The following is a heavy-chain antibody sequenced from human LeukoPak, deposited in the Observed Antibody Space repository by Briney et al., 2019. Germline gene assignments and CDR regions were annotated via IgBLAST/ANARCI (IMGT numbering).Heavy chain of an antibody. CDR3: AKAAQPNRGYCSSTSCKYYYMDV. V-gene: IGHV3-23*01. CDR2: IRGSGGST. Sequence: PGGSLRLSCAASGFTFSSYAMSWVRQAPGKGLEWVSAIRGSGGSTFYADSVRSRFTISRDNSKNTLYLQMNSLRAEDTAVYYCAKAAQPNRGYCSSTSCKYYYMDVWGKGTTVTVSS. CDR1: GFTFSSYA. D-gene: IGHD2-2*01. J-gene: IGHJ6*03.